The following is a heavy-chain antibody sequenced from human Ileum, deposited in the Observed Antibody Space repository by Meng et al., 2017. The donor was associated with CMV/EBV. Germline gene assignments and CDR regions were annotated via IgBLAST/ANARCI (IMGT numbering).Heavy chain of an antibody. J-gene: IGHJ4*02. V-gene: IGHV3-15*01. Sequence: GESLKISCAASGFTFSNAWINWVRQAPGKGLEWVGRIKSKTDGGTTDYAVPVKGRFTISRDDSKTTVYLQMNSLKSEDTAVYYCTTDHYYVRSGYSPLDYWGQGTLVTVSS. CDR2: IKSKTDGGTT. CDR3: TTDHYYVRSGYSPLDY. D-gene: IGHD3-22*01. CDR1: GFTFSNAW.